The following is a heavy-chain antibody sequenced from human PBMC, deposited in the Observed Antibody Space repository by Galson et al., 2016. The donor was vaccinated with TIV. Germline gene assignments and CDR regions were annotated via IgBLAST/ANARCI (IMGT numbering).Heavy chain of an antibody. J-gene: IGHJ2*01. Sequence: SETLSLTCAVYGGSLSGYYWSWIRQPPGKGLEWIGEIFHSGTTNYNPSLKSRVTISIDTSKDQFSLKLNSVTAADTAVYYCVKLEEGSYLRWYFDIWGRGTLVTV. V-gene: IGHV4-34*12. D-gene: IGHD1-26*01. CDR3: VKLEEGSYLRWYFDI. CDR1: GGSLSGYY. CDR2: IFHSGTT.